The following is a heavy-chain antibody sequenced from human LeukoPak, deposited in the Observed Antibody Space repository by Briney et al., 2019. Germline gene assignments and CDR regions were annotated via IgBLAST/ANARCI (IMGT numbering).Heavy chain of an antibody. CDR3: ARGGGLGAYYYYMDV. CDR1: GGSISSSSYY. D-gene: IGHD1-26*01. J-gene: IGHJ6*03. Sequence: PSETLSLTCTVSGGSISSSSYYWGWIRQPPGKGLEWIGSIYYSGSTYYNPSLKSRVTISVDTSKNQFSLKLSSVTAAGTAVYYCARGGGLGAYYYYMDVWGKGTTVTVSS. V-gene: IGHV4-39*07. CDR2: IYYSGST.